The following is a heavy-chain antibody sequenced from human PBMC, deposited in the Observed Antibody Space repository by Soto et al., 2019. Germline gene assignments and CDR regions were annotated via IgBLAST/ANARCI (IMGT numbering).Heavy chain of an antibody. Sequence: ASVKVSCKASGYTFTSYGISWVRQAPGRGLEWMGWISAYNGNTNYAQKLQGRVTMTTDTSTSTAYMELRSLRSDDTAVYYCARDRTMITFGGFDFDYWGQGTLVTVSS. D-gene: IGHD3-16*01. J-gene: IGHJ4*02. CDR2: ISAYNGNT. V-gene: IGHV1-18*01. CDR3: ARDRTMITFGGFDFDY. CDR1: GYTFTSYG.